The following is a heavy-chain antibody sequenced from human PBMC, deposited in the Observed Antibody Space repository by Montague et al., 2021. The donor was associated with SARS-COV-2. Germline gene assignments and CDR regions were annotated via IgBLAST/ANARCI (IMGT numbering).Heavy chain of an antibody. CDR2: ISTSRSDI. V-gene: IGHV3-21*01. CDR3: ASLYSFDS. D-gene: IGHD3-16*01. Sequence: SLRLSCAASGFTFSSYRMNWVRQAPGKGLEWVSPISTSRSDIYYADSVKGRFTISRDNAKNSLYLQMNSLRAEDTAVYYCASLYSFDSWGQGTLVTVSS. J-gene: IGHJ4*02. CDR1: GFTFSSYR.